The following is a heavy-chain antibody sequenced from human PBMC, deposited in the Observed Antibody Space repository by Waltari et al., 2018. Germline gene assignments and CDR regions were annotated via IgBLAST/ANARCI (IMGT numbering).Heavy chain of an antibody. Sequence: EVQLVESRGGLIQPGGSLRLSCAASGFSSSDNYMSWVRQAPGKGLEGGSFINSGGTTYYADSVKGRFTISRDNSKNTVYLQMNSLRAEDTAMYYCARDSKFDPWGQGTLVTVSS. V-gene: IGHV3-53*01. CDR1: GFSSSDNY. J-gene: IGHJ5*02. CDR3: ARDSKFDP. CDR2: INSGGTT. D-gene: IGHD4-4*01.